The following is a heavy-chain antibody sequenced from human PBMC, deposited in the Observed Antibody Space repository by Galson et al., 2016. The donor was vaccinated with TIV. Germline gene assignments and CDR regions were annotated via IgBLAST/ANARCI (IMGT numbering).Heavy chain of an antibody. CDR2: ISHSGPT. CDR3: ARGRTTIFGVVPAWFNP. V-gene: IGHV4-31*03. J-gene: IGHJ5*02. Sequence: TLSLTCSVSGGSILSGGHYWSWIRQHPGKGLEWIGFISHSGPTYYNSSLTSRVTIPVDTSKIKFSLTLSSLTAADTTMYFCARGRTTIFGVVPAWFNPCCQGTLVTVSA. D-gene: IGHD3-3*01. CDR1: GGSILSGGHY.